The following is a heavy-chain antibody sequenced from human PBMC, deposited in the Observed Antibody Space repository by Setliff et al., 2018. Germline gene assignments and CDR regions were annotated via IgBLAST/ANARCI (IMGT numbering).Heavy chain of an antibody. CDR2: IYAGDSDT. V-gene: IGHV5-51*01. D-gene: IGHD3-10*01. J-gene: IGHJ5*02. Sequence: GESLKISCKGSGFSFTDFWIGWVRQMPGKGLEWMGLIYAGDSDTRYNPSFQGRVTMSADKSINTAYLQWSSLKASDTAIYYCARQKSTGSGNDWFDPWGQGTLVTVSS. CDR1: GFSFTDFW. CDR3: ARQKSTGSGNDWFDP.